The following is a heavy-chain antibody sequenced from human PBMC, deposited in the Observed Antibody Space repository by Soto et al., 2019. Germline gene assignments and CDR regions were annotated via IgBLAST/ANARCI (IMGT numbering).Heavy chain of an antibody. CDR2: IYYSGST. J-gene: IGHJ6*02. CDR1: GGSVSSGSYY. Sequence: ETLSLTCTVSGGSVSSGSYYWSWIRQPPGKGLEWIGYIYYSGSTNYNPSLKSRVTISVDTSKNQFSLKLSSVTAADTAVYYCARDWAAAAGTFYYYGMDVWGQGTTVTVSS. CDR3: ARDWAAAAGTFYYYGMDV. D-gene: IGHD6-13*01. V-gene: IGHV4-61*01.